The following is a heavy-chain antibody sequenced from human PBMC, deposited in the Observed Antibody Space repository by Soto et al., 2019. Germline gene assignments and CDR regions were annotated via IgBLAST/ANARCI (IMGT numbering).Heavy chain of an antibody. D-gene: IGHD5-18*01. J-gene: IGHJ6*02. CDR3: ARPLYSYGPMDV. Sequence: SETLSLTCAVSGGSMSSGGYSWSWIRQPPGKGLEWIGYIYHNGSPYYNPSLKSRVTISVDRSKNQFSLKLSSVTAADTAVYYCARPLYSYGPMDVWGQGTTVTVSS. V-gene: IGHV4-30-2*01. CDR2: IYHNGSP. CDR1: GGSMSSGGYS.